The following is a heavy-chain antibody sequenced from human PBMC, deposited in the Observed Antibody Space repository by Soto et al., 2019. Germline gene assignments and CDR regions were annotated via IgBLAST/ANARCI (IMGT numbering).Heavy chain of an antibody. CDR3: ARRACDGYSSEGFNN. V-gene: IGHV4-4*02. D-gene: IGHD6-19*01. CDR1: GGSISSSNW. CDR2: IYHSGST. J-gene: IGHJ4*02. Sequence: SETLSLTCAVSGGSISSSNWWCWVRQPPGKGLEWIAAIYHSGSTNYNPSLKSRVTISVDKSETQCSLKLSAVRAAETAVYYSARRACDGYSSEGFNNWGQGTLVTVSP.